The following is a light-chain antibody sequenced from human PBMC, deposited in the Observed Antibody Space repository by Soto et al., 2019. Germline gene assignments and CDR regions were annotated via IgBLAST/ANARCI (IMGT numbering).Light chain of an antibody. CDR2: DVS. Sequence: QSVLNQPASVSGSPGQSITISCTGTRSDVGGYNYVSWYQQPPGKAPKFMIYDVSNRPSGVSNRFSGSKSGNTASLTISGLQAEDEADYYCCSYTTSNTRQIVFGTGTKVTVL. CDR3: CSYTTSNTRQIV. J-gene: IGLJ1*01. V-gene: IGLV2-14*01. CDR1: RSDVGGYNY.